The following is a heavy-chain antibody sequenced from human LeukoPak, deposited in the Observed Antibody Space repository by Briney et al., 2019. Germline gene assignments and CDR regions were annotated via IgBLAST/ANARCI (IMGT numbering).Heavy chain of an antibody. CDR3: ARDPDYYDSSGYGDY. Sequence: GGSLRLSWAASGFTFSSYAIHWVRQAPGKGLEWVAVISYDGSNKYYADSVKGRFTISRDNSKNTLYLQMNSLRAEDTAVYYCARDPDYYDSSGYGDYWGQGTLVTVSS. V-gene: IGHV3-30-3*01. J-gene: IGHJ4*02. CDR2: ISYDGSNK. D-gene: IGHD3-22*01. CDR1: GFTFSSYA.